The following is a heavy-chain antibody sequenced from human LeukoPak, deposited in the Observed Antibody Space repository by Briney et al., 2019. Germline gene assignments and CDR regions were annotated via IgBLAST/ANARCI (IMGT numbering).Heavy chain of an antibody. CDR2: IKQDGSEK. V-gene: IGHV3-7*01. J-gene: IGHJ4*02. CDR1: GFTFSSYW. Sequence: PGGSLRLSCAASGFTFSSYWMSWVRQAPGKGLEWVANIKQDGSEKYYVDSVKGRFTISRDNAKNSLYLQMNSLRAEDTAVYYCARDVGYYDYVWGSYRPFDYWGQGTLVTVSS. CDR3: ARDVGYYDYVWGSYRPFDY. D-gene: IGHD3-16*02.